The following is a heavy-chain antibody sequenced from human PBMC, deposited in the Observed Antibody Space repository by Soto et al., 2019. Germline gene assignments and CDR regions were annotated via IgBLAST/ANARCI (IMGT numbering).Heavy chain of an antibody. J-gene: IGHJ4*02. D-gene: IGHD2-8*01. Sequence: PSETLSLTCAVYGGSFSGYYWSWIRQPPGKGLEWIGEINHSGSTNYNPSLKSRVTISVDTSKNQFSLKLSSVTAADTAVYYCARERVYCTNGVCFDWGQGTLVTVSS. V-gene: IGHV4-34*01. CDR1: GGSFSGYY. CDR3: ARERVYCTNGVCFD. CDR2: INHSGST.